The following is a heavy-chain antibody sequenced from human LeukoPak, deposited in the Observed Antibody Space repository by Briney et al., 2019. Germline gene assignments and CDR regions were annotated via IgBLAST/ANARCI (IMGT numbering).Heavy chain of an antibody. J-gene: IGHJ6*03. D-gene: IGHD3-22*01. CDR2: IYTSGST. Sequence: SETLSLTCTVSGGSISSYYWSWIRQPPGKGLEWIGYIYTSGSTNYNPSLKSRVTISVDTSKNQFSLKLSSVTAADTAVYYCTRHKYYYDSSGNVPYYYYYYMDVWGKGTTVTVSS. CDR1: GGSISSYY. V-gene: IGHV4-4*09. CDR3: TRHKYYYDSSGNVPYYYYYYMDV.